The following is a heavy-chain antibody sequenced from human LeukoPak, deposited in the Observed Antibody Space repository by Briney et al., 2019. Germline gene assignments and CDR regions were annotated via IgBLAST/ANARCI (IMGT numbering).Heavy chain of an antibody. V-gene: IGHV4-59*08. J-gene: IGHJ4*02. Sequence: ASETLSLTCTVSGGSISSYYWSWIRQPPGKGLEWIGYIYYSGSTNCNPSLKSRVTISVDTSKNQFSLKLSSVTAGDTAVYYCARRETGCSSTSCYDYYFDYWGQGTLVTVSS. CDR1: GGSISSYY. CDR3: ARRETGCSSTSCYDYYFDY. CDR2: IYYSGST. D-gene: IGHD2-2*01.